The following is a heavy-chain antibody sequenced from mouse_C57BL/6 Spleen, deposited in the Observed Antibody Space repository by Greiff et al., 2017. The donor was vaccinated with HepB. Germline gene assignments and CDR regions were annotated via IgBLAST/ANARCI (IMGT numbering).Heavy chain of an antibody. CDR1: GFTFSDYG. Sequence: DVMLVESGGGLVKPGGSLKLSCAASGFTFSDYGMHWVRQAPEKGLEWVAYISSGSSTIYYADTVKGRFTISRDNAKNTLFLQMTSLRSEDTAMYYCARGYYDYDGYAMDYWGQGTSVTVSS. CDR3: ARGYYDYDGYAMDY. CDR2: ISSGSSTI. J-gene: IGHJ4*01. D-gene: IGHD2-4*01. V-gene: IGHV5-17*01.